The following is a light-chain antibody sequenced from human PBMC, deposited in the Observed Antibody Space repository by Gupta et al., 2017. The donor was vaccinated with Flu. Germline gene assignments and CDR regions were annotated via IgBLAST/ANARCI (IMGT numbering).Light chain of an antibody. Sequence: DIVMTQSPYSLTLSPGERAVITCRSSQSVGDNPYRKNYLGWYQQRPGQRPNFLISWASTRDTGVPERFSGRGSETNFTLTMSGLRPEEVAVYYCQQYVSPPRTFGRGTGLEIK. CDR2: WAS. V-gene: IGKV4-1*01. J-gene: IGKJ5*01. CDR3: QQYVSPPRT. CDR1: QSVGDNPYRKNY.